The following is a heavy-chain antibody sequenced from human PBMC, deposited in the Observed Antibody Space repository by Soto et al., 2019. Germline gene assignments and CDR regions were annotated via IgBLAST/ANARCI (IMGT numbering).Heavy chain of an antibody. V-gene: IGHV3-33*01. CDR3: ARDDLYEDNGLDS. CDR1: GFAFSGHG. Sequence: QVQLVESGGGVVQPGRSLRLSCAASGFAFSGHGMHWVRQAPGKGLEWLAVIVDGGSEDHYADSVRGRFTISRDNSKNILYLEMNNRRVEDTAVYYCARDDLYEDNGLDSWGQGTLVTVSP. J-gene: IGHJ5*01. CDR2: IVDGGSED. D-gene: IGHD3-3*01.